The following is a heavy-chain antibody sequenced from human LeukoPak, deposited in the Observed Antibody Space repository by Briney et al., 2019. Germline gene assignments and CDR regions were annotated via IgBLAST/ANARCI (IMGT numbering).Heavy chain of an antibody. CDR2: ISGSGGST. J-gene: IGHJ6*02. Sequence: GGSLRLSCVASRITFSNYAMSWVRQAPGKGLEWVSTISGSGGSTYYADSVKGRFTISRDNSKNTLHLQMNSLRAEDTAVYYCAKGEEEYYYYGMDVWGQGTTVTVSS. D-gene: IGHD1-26*01. CDR3: AKGEEEYYYYGMDV. CDR1: RITFSNYA. V-gene: IGHV3-23*01.